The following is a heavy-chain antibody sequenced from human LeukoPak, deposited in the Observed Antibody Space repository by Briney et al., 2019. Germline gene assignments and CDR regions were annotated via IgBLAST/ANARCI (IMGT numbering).Heavy chain of an antibody. D-gene: IGHD2-2*02. CDR3: ARGVVPAAIRPFDY. J-gene: IGHJ4*02. V-gene: IGHV1-69*13. CDR2: IIPIFGTA. CDR1: GGTFSSYA. Sequence: ASVKVSCKASGGTFSSYAISWVRQAPGQGLEWMGGIIPIFGTANYAQKFQGRVTITADESTSTAYMELSSLRSEDTAVYYCARGVVPAAIRPFDYWGQGTLVTVSS.